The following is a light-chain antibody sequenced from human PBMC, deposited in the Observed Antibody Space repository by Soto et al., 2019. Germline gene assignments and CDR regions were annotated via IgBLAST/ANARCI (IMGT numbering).Light chain of an antibody. Sequence: QSVLTQPASVSGSSGQSITISCTGTTSDVGSYDLVSWYQQHPGKAPKLIIYDVTKRPSGVSNRFSGSKSGNTASLTISGLQAEDEADYYCCSYAGSSTYVFGSGT. J-gene: IGLJ1*01. V-gene: IGLV2-23*02. CDR1: TSDVGSYDL. CDR2: DVT. CDR3: CSYAGSSTYV.